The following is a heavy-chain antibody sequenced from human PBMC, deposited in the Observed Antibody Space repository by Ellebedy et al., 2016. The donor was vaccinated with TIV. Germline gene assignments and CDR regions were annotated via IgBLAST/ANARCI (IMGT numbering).Heavy chain of an antibody. Sequence: GESLKISCAASGFTFSSHGMHWVRQAPGKGLEWVAVISYDGSNKYYRDSVKGRFTISRDKSKNTQYLQMNSLSAEDTAVYYCARETWESSIYYIDYWGQGTLVTVSS. CDR1: GFTFSSHG. CDR2: ISYDGSNK. J-gene: IGHJ4*02. CDR3: ARETWESSIYYIDY. D-gene: IGHD2-2*01. V-gene: IGHV3-30*03.